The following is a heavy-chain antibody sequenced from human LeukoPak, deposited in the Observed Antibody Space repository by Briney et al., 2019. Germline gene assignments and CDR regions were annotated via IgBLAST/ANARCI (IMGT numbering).Heavy chain of an antibody. CDR3: ARDVVYYGSGSPNWFDP. V-gene: IGHV1-69*13. D-gene: IGHD3-10*01. CDR1: GGTFSSYA. J-gene: IGHJ5*02. Sequence: ASVKVSCKASGGTFSSYAISWVRQAPGQGLEWMGGIIPIFGTANYAQKFQGRVTITADESTSTAYMELSSPRSEDTAVYYCARDVVYYGSGSPNWFDPWGQGTLVTVSS. CDR2: IIPIFGTA.